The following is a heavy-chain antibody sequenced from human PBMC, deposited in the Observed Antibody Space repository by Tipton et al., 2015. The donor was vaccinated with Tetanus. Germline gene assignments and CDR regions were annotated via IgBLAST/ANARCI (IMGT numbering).Heavy chain of an antibody. CDR3: VRPDRCCSGGSCYLALDF. Sequence: VQLVQTGAEVKKPGSSVRVSCKTSGGTFKSYAISWVRQAPGQGLEWMGGIFPQFGTSNYAPKFQDRVTMTADTSTDTDFMDLRRLRSGVTAVYYCVRPDRCCSGGSCYLALDFWGQGALITVSS. J-gene: IGHJ4*02. CDR1: GGTFKSYA. D-gene: IGHD2-15*01. V-gene: IGHV1-69*06. CDR2: IFPQFGTS.